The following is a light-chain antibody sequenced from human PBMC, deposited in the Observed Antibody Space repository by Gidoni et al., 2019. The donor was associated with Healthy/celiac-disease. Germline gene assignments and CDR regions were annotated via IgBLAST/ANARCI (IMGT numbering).Light chain of an antibody. CDR1: QSVSSSY. CDR3: QQYGSSPTGT. Sequence: EIVLTQSPGTLSLSQGEIATLSCRASQSVSSSYLAWYQQQPGQAPRLLIYGSSSRATCIPDRFSGIGSGTDFTLTISILEPEDFAVYYCQQYGSSPTGTFGQGTKVEIK. V-gene: IGKV3-20*01. CDR2: GSS. J-gene: IGKJ1*01.